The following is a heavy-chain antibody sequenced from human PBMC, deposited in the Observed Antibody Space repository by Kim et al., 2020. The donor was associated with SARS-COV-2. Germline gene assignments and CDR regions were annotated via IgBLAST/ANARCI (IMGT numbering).Heavy chain of an antibody. D-gene: IGHD3-3*01. CDR2: ISGSGGRT. Sequence: GGSLRLSCVASGFTFRSYAMSWVRQAPGKGLEWLSGISGSGGRTDFADSVKGRFTISRDNSKNTLYLQINSLRADDTAVYYCAIPGYDAWTGTDAFDIWGQGTMVAVSS. CDR1: GFTFRSYA. J-gene: IGHJ3*02. CDR3: AIPGYDAWTGTDAFDI. V-gene: IGHV3-23*01.